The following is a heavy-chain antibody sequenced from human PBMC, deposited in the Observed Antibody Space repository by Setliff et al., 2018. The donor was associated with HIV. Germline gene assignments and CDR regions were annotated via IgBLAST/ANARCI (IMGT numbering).Heavy chain of an antibody. V-gene: IGHV3-30*02. Sequence: PGESLKISCAASGFTFSTYGMHWVRQAPGKGLEWVAFIRYDGSNKYHADSVKGRFTISRDNSKNTLHLQMNSLRAEDTALYYCAKDMEYDTSVYYHWYSDLWGRGALVTVSS. CDR1: GFTFSTYG. CDR3: AKDMEYDTSVYYHWYSDL. CDR2: IRYDGSNK. J-gene: IGHJ2*01. D-gene: IGHD3-22*01.